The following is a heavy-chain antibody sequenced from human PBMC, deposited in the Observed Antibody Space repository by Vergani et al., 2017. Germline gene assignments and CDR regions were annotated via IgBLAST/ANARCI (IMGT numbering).Heavy chain of an antibody. J-gene: IGHJ4*02. V-gene: IGHV1-2*02. CDR1: GGTFTGYY. CDR2: INPNSGGT. D-gene: IGHD6-13*01. Sequence: QVQLVQSGAEVKKPGSSVKVSCKASGGTFTGYYMHWVRQAPGQGLEWMGWINPNSGGTNYAQKFQGRVTMTRDTSITTAYMALSRLRSDDTAVYYCARSGGFQGYSGRLYCYWGQGTLVTVSS. CDR3: ARSGGFQGYSGRLYCY.